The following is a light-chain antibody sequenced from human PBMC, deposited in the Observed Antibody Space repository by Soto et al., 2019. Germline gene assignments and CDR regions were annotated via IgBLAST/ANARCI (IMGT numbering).Light chain of an antibody. V-gene: IGKV1-27*01. Sequence: DIQMTQSPSSLSASVGDRVTITCRASQGISNYLAWYQQKPGKVPKLLIYAASTLQSGVPSRFSGSGSGTDLTLNISSLQPEDVATYYCQKYNSAPRKFGQVTTVEIK. J-gene: IGKJ1*01. CDR2: AAS. CDR3: QKYNSAPRK. CDR1: QGISNY.